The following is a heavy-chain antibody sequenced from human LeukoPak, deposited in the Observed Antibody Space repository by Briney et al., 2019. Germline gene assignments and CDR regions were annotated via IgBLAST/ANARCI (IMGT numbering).Heavy chain of an antibody. J-gene: IGHJ4*02. V-gene: IGHV4-34*01. CDR3: ARGGFYCGGDCYVDY. D-gene: IGHD2-21*02. CDR2: INHSGST. CDR1: GGSFSPYY. Sequence: NPSETLSLTCAVYGGSFSPYYWSWIRQPPGKGLEWIGEINHSGSTNYNPSLKSRVTISVDTSKNQFSLRLSPLTAADTAVYYCARGGFYCGGDCYVDYWGQGTLVTVSS.